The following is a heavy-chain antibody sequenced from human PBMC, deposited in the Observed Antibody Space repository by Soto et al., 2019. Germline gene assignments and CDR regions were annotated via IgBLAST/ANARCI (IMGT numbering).Heavy chain of an antibody. J-gene: IGHJ4*02. Sequence: PGGSLRLSCAASGFTFSSYGMHWVRQAPGKGLEWVAVIWYDGSNKYYADSVKGRFTISRDNSKNTLYLQMNSLRAEDTAVYYCARGWESSSWSYYFDYWGQGTLVTVSS. V-gene: IGHV3-33*01. CDR1: GFTFSSYG. CDR2: IWYDGSNK. D-gene: IGHD6-13*01. CDR3: ARGWESSSWSYYFDY.